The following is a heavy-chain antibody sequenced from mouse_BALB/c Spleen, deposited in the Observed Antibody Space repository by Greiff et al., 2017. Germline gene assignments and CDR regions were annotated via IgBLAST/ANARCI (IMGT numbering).Heavy chain of an antibody. V-gene: IGHV1-54*01. CDR2: INPGSGGT. J-gene: IGHJ3*01. CDR1: GYAFTNYL. Sequence: QVQLQQSGAELVRPGTSVKVSCKASGYAFTNYLIEWVKQRPGQGLEWIGVINPGSGGTNYNEKFKGKATLTADKSSSTAYMQLSSLTSDDSAVYFCARGDFGGPYWGQGTLVTVSA. CDR3: ARGDFGGPY. D-gene: IGHD1-1*02.